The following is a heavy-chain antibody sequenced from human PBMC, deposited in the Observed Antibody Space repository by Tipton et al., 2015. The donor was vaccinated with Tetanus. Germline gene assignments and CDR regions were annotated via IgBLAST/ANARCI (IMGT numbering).Heavy chain of an antibody. CDR3: AIDIWPNHRTPAAGDY. Sequence: AEVKKPGASVKVSCKASGYTFTTYAITWVRQAPGQGLEWMGWISAYHGISNSAPKFESRLAMTTVTSTNTAHMELRSLISDDTAVYYCAIDIWPNHRTPAAGDYWGQGTLVTVSS. V-gene: IGHV1-18*04. CDR1: GYTFTTYA. J-gene: IGHJ4*02. D-gene: IGHD6-25*01. CDR2: ISAYHGIS.